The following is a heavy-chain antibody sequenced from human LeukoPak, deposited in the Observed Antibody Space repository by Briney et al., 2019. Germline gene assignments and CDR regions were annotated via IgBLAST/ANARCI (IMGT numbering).Heavy chain of an antibody. CDR1: GFTFSSYA. D-gene: IGHD6-19*01. V-gene: IGHV3-23*01. Sequence: GGSLRLSCAASGFTFSSYAMSWVRQAPGKGLEWVSAISGSGGSTYYADSVKGRFTISRDNSKNTLYLQMNSLRAEDTAVYYCAKWGCRSSGWSRFYFDYWGQGTLVTVSS. CDR2: ISGSGGST. CDR3: AKWGCRSSGWSRFYFDY. J-gene: IGHJ4*02.